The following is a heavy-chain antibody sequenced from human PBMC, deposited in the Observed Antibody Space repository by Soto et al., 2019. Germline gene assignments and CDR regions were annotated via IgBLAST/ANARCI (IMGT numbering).Heavy chain of an antibody. D-gene: IGHD3-22*01. CDR3: ARHYYDSSGYHYGMDV. V-gene: IGHV2-70*01. J-gene: IGHJ6*02. Sequence: ESGPTLVNPTQTLTLTCTFSWFSLSTSGMCVSWIRQPPGKALEWLALIDWDDDKYYSTSLKTRLTISKDTSKNQVVLTMTNMDPVDTATYYCARHYYDSSGYHYGMDVWGQGTTVTVSS. CDR2: IDWDDDK. CDR1: WFSLSTSGMC.